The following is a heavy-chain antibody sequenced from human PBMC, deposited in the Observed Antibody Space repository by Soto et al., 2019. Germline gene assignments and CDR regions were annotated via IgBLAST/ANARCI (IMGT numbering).Heavy chain of an antibody. V-gene: IGHV1-69*06. Sequence: SVKVSCKASGGTFSSYAISWVRQAPGQGLEWMGGIIPIFGTANYAQKFQGRVTITADKSTSTAYMELSSLRSEDTAVYYCASLFLQSQRLYYYYGMDVWGQGTTVTVSS. CDR1: GGTFSSYA. D-gene: IGHD3-22*01. J-gene: IGHJ6*02. CDR3: ASLFLQSQRLYYYYGMDV. CDR2: IIPIFGTA.